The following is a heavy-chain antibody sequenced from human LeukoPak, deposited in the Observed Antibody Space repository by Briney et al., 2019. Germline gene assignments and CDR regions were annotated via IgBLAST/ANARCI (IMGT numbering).Heavy chain of an antibody. J-gene: IGHJ5*02. Sequence: GGSLRLSCAASGFTFSSYAMSWVRQAPGKGLEWVSAISGSGGSTYYADSVKGRFTISRDNSKNTLYLQMNSLRAEDTAVYYCAKDNRCSSTSCHFNWFDLWGQGTLVTVSS. V-gene: IGHV3-23*01. D-gene: IGHD2-2*01. CDR1: GFTFSSYA. CDR2: ISGSGGST. CDR3: AKDNRCSSTSCHFNWFDL.